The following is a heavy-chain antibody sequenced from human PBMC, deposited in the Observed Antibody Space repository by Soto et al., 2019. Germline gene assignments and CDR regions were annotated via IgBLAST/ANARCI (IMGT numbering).Heavy chain of an antibody. D-gene: IGHD3-3*01. CDR2: INHSGST. V-gene: IGHV4-59*12. Sequence: SETLSLTCTVSGGSISSYYWSWIRQPPGKGLEWIGYINHSGSTNYNPSLKSRVTISVDTSKNQFSLKLSSVTAADTAVYYCARGRGFWSGYHYYFDYWGQGTLVTSPQ. CDR3: ARGRGFWSGYHYYFDY. CDR1: GGSISSYY. J-gene: IGHJ4*02.